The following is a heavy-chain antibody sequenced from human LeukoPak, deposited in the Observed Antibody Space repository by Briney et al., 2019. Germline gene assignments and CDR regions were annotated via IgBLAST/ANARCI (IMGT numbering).Heavy chain of an antibody. Sequence: GGSLRLSCAASRFTFSSYAMSWVRQAPGKGLEWVSAISGSGGSTYYADSVKGRFTISRDNSKNTLYLQMNSLRAEDTAVYYCAKKGSYCGGDCLMYYFDYWGQGTLVTVSS. D-gene: IGHD2-21*01. V-gene: IGHV3-23*01. CDR3: AKKGSYCGGDCLMYYFDY. J-gene: IGHJ4*02. CDR1: RFTFSSYA. CDR2: ISGSGGST.